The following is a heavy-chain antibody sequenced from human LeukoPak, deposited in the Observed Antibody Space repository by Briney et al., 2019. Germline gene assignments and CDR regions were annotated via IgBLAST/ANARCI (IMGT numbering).Heavy chain of an antibody. V-gene: IGHV3-74*01. Sequence: PGGSLRLSCAASGFTFSTSWMHWVRQAPGKGLVWVSRTDDDGSRTNYADSVKGRFTISRDNAKNTLYLQMNGLRAEDTAVYYCARALGSPLDYWGQGTLVIVSP. CDR2: TDDDGSRT. J-gene: IGHJ4*02. CDR1: GFTFSTSW. CDR3: ARALGSPLDY. D-gene: IGHD1-26*01.